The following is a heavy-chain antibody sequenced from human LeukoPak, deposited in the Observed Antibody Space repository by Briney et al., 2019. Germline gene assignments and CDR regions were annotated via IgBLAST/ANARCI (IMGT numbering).Heavy chain of an antibody. Sequence: SANVSCKASGGTFSSYAISWVRQAPGQGLEWMGGIIPIFGTANYAQKFQGRVTITADESTSTAYMELSSLGSDDSAVYFCARHYYGSGTYYHFDSWGPGTLVTVSS. D-gene: IGHD3-10*01. J-gene: IGHJ4*02. CDR3: ARHYYGSGTYYHFDS. CDR1: GGTFSSYA. V-gene: IGHV1-69*13. CDR2: IIPIFGTA.